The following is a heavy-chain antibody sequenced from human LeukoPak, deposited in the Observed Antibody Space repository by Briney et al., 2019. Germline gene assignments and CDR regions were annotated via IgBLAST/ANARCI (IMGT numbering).Heavy chain of an antibody. D-gene: IGHD3-9*01. Sequence: GGSLRLSCAASGFTFSSYAMSWVRQAPGKGLEWVSLISATATYYADSVKGRFTISRDISRNTLYLQMNSLRAEDTALFYCARGGSRYFSSWGQGTLVTVSS. CDR3: ARGGSRYFSS. V-gene: IGHV3-23*01. CDR1: GFTFSSYA. CDR2: ISATAT. J-gene: IGHJ4*02.